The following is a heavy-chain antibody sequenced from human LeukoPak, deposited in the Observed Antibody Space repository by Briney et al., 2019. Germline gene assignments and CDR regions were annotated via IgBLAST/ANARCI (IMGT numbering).Heavy chain of an antibody. Sequence: SQTLSLTCTVSGGSISSGSYYWSWIRQPAGKGLEWIGRIYTSGSTNYNPSLKSRVTISLDTSKNQFSLKLSSVTAADTAVYYCANSIDFDYGDYYFDYWGQGALVTISS. CDR2: IYTSGST. CDR1: GGSISSGSYY. D-gene: IGHD4-17*01. CDR3: ANSIDFDYGDYYFDY. J-gene: IGHJ4*02. V-gene: IGHV4-61*02.